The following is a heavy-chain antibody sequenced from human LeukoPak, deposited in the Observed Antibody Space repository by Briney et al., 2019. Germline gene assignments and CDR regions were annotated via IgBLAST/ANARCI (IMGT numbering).Heavy chain of an antibody. Sequence: GGSLRLSCAASGFIVSCDFMSWVRQAPGKGLEWGSVIYSDGSTYYADSVKGRFTISRDNSKNTLDLQMTGLRAEDTAVYYCARERGRGRDSPWFDYWGQGTLVTVSS. CDR3: ARERGRGRDSPWFDY. J-gene: IGHJ4*02. CDR2: IYSDGST. D-gene: IGHD1-26*01. CDR1: GFIVSCDF. V-gene: IGHV3-53*01.